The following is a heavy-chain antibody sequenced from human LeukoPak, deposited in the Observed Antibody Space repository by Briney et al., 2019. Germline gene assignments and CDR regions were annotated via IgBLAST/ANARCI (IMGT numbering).Heavy chain of an antibody. Sequence: GGSLRLSCAASGFTFSSYAMSWVRQAPGKGLEWVSAISGSGGSTYYADSVKGRFTISRDNSKNTLYLQMNSLRAEDTAVYYCAKDRGGSYYYYYYMDVWGKGTTVTISS. CDR1: GFTFSSYA. J-gene: IGHJ6*03. D-gene: IGHD2-15*01. CDR2: ISGSGGST. V-gene: IGHV3-23*01. CDR3: AKDRGGSYYYYYYMDV.